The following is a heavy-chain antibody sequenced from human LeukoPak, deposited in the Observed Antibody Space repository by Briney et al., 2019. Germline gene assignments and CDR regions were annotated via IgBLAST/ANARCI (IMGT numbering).Heavy chain of an antibody. J-gene: IGHJ4*02. CDR3: ARDPNPRDGGY. Sequence: GGSLRLLCAASGHNFSAHSVNWARQAPGKGLEWVSSITRSTSYIYVAGSVRGRFTISTDNAKNALYRQMNSLRAEDTAVYYCARDPNPRDGGYWGQGTLVSVSS. CDR2: ITRSTSYI. CDR1: GHNFSAHS. D-gene: IGHD5-24*01. V-gene: IGHV3-21*01.